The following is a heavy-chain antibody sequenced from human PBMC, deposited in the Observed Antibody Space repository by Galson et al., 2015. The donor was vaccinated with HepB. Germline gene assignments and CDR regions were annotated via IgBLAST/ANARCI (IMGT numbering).Heavy chain of an antibody. D-gene: IGHD1-20*01. CDR1: GFTFSSYV. CDR2: ISSSSSYI. CDR3: AGGSNWILDY. J-gene: IGHJ4*02. Sequence: SLRLSCAASGFTFSSYVMNWVRQAPGKGLGWVSSISSSSSYIYYADSVKGRFTISRDNAKNSLYLQMNSLRPEDTAVYYCAGGSNWILDYWGQGTLVTVSS. V-gene: IGHV3-21*01.